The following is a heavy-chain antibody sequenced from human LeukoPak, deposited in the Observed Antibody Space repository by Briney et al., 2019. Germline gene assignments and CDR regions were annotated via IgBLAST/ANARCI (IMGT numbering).Heavy chain of an antibody. J-gene: IGHJ5*02. CDR3: ARDLRGNWFDP. Sequence: GGSLRLSCASSGFAFSDFEMNWVRQAPGKGLEWVANIKQDGSEKYYVDSVKGRFTISRDNAKNSLHLQMNSLRAEDTAVYYCARDLRGNWFDPWGQGTLATVSS. V-gene: IGHV3-7*04. CDR1: GFAFSDFE. CDR2: IKQDGSEK.